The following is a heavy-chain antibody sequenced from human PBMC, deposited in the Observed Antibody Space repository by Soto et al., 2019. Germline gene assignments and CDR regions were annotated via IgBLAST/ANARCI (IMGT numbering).Heavy chain of an antibody. CDR1: GGTFSSYA. J-gene: IGHJ6*02. V-gene: IGHV1-69*13. CDR3: ASLIAAAGPPHSPRYYYGMDV. D-gene: IGHD6-13*01. Sequence: SVKVSCKASGGTFSSYAISWVRQAPGQGLEWMGGIIPIFGTADYAQKFQGRVTITADESTSTAYMELSSLRSEDTAVYYCASLIAAAGPPHSPRYYYGMDVWGQGTTVTGTS. CDR2: IIPIFGTA.